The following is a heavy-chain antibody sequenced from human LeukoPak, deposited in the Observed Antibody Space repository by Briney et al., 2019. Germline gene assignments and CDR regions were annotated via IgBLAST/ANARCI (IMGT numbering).Heavy chain of an antibody. Sequence: ASVKVSCKVSGYTLTELSMHWVRQAPGKGLEWMGGFDPEDGETIYAQKFQGRVTMTEDTSTDTAYMELSSLRSEDTAVYYCATVWYRGIYHYDLLTEGYWGQGTLVTVSS. CDR3: ATVWYRGIYHYDLLTEGY. CDR2: FDPEDGET. D-gene: IGHD3-9*01. V-gene: IGHV1-24*01. J-gene: IGHJ4*02. CDR1: GYTLTELS.